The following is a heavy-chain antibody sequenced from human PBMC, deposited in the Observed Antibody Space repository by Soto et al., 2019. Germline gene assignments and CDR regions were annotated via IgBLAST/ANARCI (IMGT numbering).Heavy chain of an antibody. D-gene: IGHD1-7*01. Sequence: SETLSLTCTVSGGSISSYYWSWIRQPPGKGLEWIGYIYYSGSTNYNPSLKNRASISIDSSKNLFSLELTSVTAADTALYFCARYEYGNSLYGVDVWGQGTRVTVSS. V-gene: IGHV4-59*12. J-gene: IGHJ6*02. CDR1: GGSISSYY. CDR3: ARYEYGNSLYGVDV. CDR2: IYYSGST.